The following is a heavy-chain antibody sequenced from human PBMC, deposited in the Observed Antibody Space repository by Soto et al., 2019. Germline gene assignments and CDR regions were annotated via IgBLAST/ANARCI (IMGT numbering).Heavy chain of an antibody. D-gene: IGHD3-10*01. CDR2: ISGSGGSA. J-gene: IGHJ4*02. V-gene: IGHV3-23*01. CDR3: ANLDYYGSGSSLTYFDY. CDR1: GFIFSSYA. Sequence: GGSLRLSCAASGFIFSSYAMSWVRQAPGKGLEWVSAISGSGGSAFYADSVKGRFTISRDNSKNTLYLQMNSVRAEDTAVYYCANLDYYGSGSSLTYFDYWGQGTLVTVSS.